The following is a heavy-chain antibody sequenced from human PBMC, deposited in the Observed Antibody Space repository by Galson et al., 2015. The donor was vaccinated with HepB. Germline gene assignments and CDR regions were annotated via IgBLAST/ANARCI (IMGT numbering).Heavy chain of an antibody. Sequence: SLRLSCAASGFTFSSYGMHWVRQAPGKGLEWVAFIRYDGSNKYYADSVKGRFTISRDNSKNTLYLQMNSLRAEDTAVYYCAKDQVRAVAGWFDPWGQGTLVTVSS. CDR2: IRYDGSNK. CDR3: AKDQVRAVAGWFDP. D-gene: IGHD6-19*01. V-gene: IGHV3-30*02. J-gene: IGHJ5*02. CDR1: GFTFSSYG.